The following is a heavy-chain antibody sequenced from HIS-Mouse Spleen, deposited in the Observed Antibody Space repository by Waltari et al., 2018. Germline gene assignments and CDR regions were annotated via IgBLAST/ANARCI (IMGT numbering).Heavy chain of an antibody. CDR2: TYYSGST. CDR1: GGSISSSSYY. V-gene: IGHV4-39*01. Sequence: QLQLQESGPGLVKPSETLSLTCTVPGGSISSSSYYWGWIRQPPGKGLEWIGSTYYSGSTYYNPSHKSRVTISVDTSKNQFSLKLSSVTAADTAVYYCARLPRLRGSGSNSRFYFDYWGQGTLVTVSS. D-gene: IGHD3-10*01. J-gene: IGHJ4*02. CDR3: ARLPRLRGSGSNSRFYFDY.